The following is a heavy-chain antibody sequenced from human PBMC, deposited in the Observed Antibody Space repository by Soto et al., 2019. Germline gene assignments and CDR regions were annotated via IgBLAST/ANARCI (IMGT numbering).Heavy chain of an antibody. CDR1: GGSFSGYY. V-gene: IGHV4-34*01. D-gene: IGHD3-10*01. CDR2: INHSGST. CDR3: ARGWYYYGSGLGMDV. J-gene: IGHJ6*02. Sequence: QVQLQQLGAGLLKPSETLSLTCAVYGGSFSGYYWSWIRQPPGKGLEWIGEINHSGSTNYNPSLSSRVTISVDTSKSQFSLKLSSVTAADTAVYYCARGWYYYGSGLGMDVWGQGTTVTVSS.